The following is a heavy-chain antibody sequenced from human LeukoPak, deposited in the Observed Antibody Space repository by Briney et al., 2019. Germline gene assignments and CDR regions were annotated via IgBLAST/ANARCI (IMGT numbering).Heavy chain of an antibody. D-gene: IGHD1-26*01. J-gene: IGHJ6*02. CDR1: GGTFSSYA. CDR3: ARCGTPNNYYGYGVDV. V-gene: IGHV1-69*13. Sequence: SVKVSCKASGGTFSSYAISWVRQAPGQGLVWMGGIIPIFGTANYAQKFQGRVTITADESTSTAYMELSSLRSEDTAVYYCARCGTPNNYYGYGVDVWGQGTTVIVSS. CDR2: IIPIFGTA.